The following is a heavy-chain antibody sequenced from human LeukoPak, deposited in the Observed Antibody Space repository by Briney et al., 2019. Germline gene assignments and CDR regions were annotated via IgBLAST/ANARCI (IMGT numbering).Heavy chain of an antibody. V-gene: IGHV1-18*01. CDR3: ARDYCSGGSCYKGDDFDY. J-gene: IGHJ4*02. CDR2: ISAYNGNT. D-gene: IGHD2-15*01. CDR1: GYTFTSYG. Sequence: ASVKVSCKASGYTFTSYGISWLRRAPGQGLGWMGWISAYNGNTNYAQTLQGRGTMTTYTSTSTAYMELRSLRSDDTAVYYCARDYCSGGSCYKGDDFDYWGQGTLVTVSS.